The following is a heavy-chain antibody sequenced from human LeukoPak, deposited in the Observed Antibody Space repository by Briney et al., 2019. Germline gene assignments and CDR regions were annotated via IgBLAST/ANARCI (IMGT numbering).Heavy chain of an antibody. CDR3: ARHTTVGGRLRFDY. Sequence: PGESLMISCKGSEYGFSSYWIGWVHQMPGKGLEYMGIICPGDSDTRYSQSFQGQVTISADKSITTAYLQWSSLKASDTAMYYCARHTTVGGRLRFDYWGQGTLVTVSS. D-gene: IGHD4-23*01. V-gene: IGHV5-51*07. CDR2: ICPGDSDT. J-gene: IGHJ4*02. CDR1: EYGFSSYW.